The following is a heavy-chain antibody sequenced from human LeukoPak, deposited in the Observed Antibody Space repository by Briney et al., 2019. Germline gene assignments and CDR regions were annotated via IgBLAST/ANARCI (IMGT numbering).Heavy chain of an antibody. CDR1: GGTFSSYA. Sequence: SVKVSCKASGGTFSSYAISWVRQAPGQGLEWMGGIIPIFGTANYAQKFQGRVTITADESTSTAYMELSSLRSEDTAVYYCARAGESGASSYYFDYWGQGTLVTVSS. J-gene: IGHJ4*02. V-gene: IGHV1-69*01. D-gene: IGHD1-26*01. CDR2: IIPIFGTA. CDR3: ARAGESGASSYYFDY.